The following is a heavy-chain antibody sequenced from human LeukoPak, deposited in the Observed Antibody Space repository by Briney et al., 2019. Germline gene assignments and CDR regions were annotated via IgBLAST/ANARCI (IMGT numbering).Heavy chain of an antibody. V-gene: IGHV1-69*13. CDR3: ARGHPPSYYDFWSGYYLLDFDY. Sequence: GASVKVSCKASGGTFSSYAISWVRQAPGQGLEWMGGIIPIFGTANYAQKLQGRVTITADESTSTAYMELSSLRSEDTAVYYCARGHPPSYYDFWSGYYLLDFDYWGQGTLVTVSS. J-gene: IGHJ4*02. CDR2: IIPIFGTA. D-gene: IGHD3-3*01. CDR1: GGTFSSYA.